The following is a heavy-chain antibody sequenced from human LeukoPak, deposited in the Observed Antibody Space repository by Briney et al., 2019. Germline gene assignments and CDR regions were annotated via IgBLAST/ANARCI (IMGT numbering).Heavy chain of an antibody. J-gene: IGHJ4*02. CDR3: ARPHLNYYDSSGLYYFDY. Sequence: GASVKVSCKASGYTFTSYGISWVRQAPGQGLEWMGWISAYNGNTNYAQKLQGRVTMTTDTSTSTAYMELRSLRSDDTAVYYCARPHLNYYDSSGLYYFDYWGQGTLVTVS. D-gene: IGHD3-22*01. V-gene: IGHV1-18*01. CDR2: ISAYNGNT. CDR1: GYTFTSYG.